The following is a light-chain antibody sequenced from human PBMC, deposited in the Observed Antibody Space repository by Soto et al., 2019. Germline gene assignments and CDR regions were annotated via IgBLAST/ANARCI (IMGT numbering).Light chain of an antibody. CDR2: EVT. CDR1: SSDLDSYKY. J-gene: IGLJ1*01. V-gene: IGLV2-14*01. CDR3: SSYTASYTYV. Sequence: QSVLPQPASLSWSPGQSIAISCPGTSSDLDSYKYVSWYQQHPGKAPKVLVYEVTNGPSGVSNRFSGSKSGNTASLTISGLRAEDEADYYCSSYTASYTYVFGTGTKV.